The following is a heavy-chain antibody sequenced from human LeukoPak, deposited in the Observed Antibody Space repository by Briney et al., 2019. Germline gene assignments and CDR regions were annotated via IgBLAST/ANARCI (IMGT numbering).Heavy chain of an antibody. CDR3: ASGLYIQPHGYFDY. J-gene: IGHJ4*02. V-gene: IGHV4-39*01. Sequence: SETLSLTCTVSGGSISSSSYYWGWIRQPPGKGLEWIGSIYYSGSTYYNPSLKSRVTISVDTSKNQFSLKLSSVTAADTAVYYCASGLYIQPHGYFDYWGQGTLVTVSS. D-gene: IGHD5-18*01. CDR1: GGSISSSSYY. CDR2: IYYSGST.